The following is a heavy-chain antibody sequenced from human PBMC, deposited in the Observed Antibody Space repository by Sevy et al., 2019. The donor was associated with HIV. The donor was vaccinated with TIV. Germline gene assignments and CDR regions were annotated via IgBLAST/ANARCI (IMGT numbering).Heavy chain of an antibody. CDR1: GFTLSSYS. D-gene: IGHD3-3*01. J-gene: IGHJ4*02. Sequence: GGSLRLSCAASGFTLSSYSMNWVRQAPGKGLEWDSYISSSSSTIYYADSVKGRFTISRDDAKNSLYLQMNSRRDEDTAVYYCARVGVEGDLDYWGQGTLVTGSS. V-gene: IGHV3-48*02. CDR2: ISSSSSTI. CDR3: ARVGVEGDLDY.